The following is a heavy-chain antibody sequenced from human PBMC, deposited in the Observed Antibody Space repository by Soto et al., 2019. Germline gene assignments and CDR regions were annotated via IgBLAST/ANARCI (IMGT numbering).Heavy chain of an antibody. CDR2: ISSSSSTI. CDR1: GFTFSSYS. J-gene: IGHJ4*02. CDR3: ARGTYYDFWSGSLEY. D-gene: IGHD3-3*01. V-gene: IGHV3-48*01. Sequence: GGSLRLSCAASGFTFSSYSMNWVRQAPGKGLEWVSYISSSSSTIYYADSVKGRFTISRDNAKNSLYLQMNSLRSEDTAVYYCARGTYYDFWSGSLEYWGQGTLVTVSS.